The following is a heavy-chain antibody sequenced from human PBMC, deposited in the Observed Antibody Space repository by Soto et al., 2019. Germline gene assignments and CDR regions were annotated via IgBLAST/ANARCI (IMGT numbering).Heavy chain of an antibody. Sequence: SETLSLTCAVYGGSFSGYYWSWIRQPPGKGLEWIGEINHSGSTNYNPSLKSRVTISVDTSKNQFSLKLSSVTAADTALYYCAKGAAARPKGYYYYYMDVWGKGTTVTVSS. V-gene: IGHV4-34*01. J-gene: IGHJ6*03. CDR3: AKGAAARPKGYYYYYMDV. D-gene: IGHD6-13*01. CDR2: INHSGST. CDR1: GGSFSGYY.